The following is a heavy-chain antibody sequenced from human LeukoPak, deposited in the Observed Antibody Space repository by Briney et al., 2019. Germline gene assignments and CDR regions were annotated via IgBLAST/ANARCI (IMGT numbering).Heavy chain of an antibody. V-gene: IGHV3-23*01. CDR3: AKAPVTSCRGAYCYPFDS. Sequence: GGSLGLSCAASGFTFDDYAMSWVRQTPGKGLEWVAATSSSDAGTYHADSVRGRFTISRDNSKNTLYLQMNSLRAEDAAVYFCAKAPVTSCRGAYCYPFDSWGQGTLVTVSS. D-gene: IGHD2-21*01. CDR1: GFTFDDYA. J-gene: IGHJ4*02. CDR2: TSSSDAGT.